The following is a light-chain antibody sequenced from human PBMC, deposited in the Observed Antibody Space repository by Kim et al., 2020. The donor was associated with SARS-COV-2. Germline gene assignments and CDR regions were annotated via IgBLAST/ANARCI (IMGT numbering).Light chain of an antibody. CDR2: RDR. Sequence: VALGRTTTIPCERHNMGGKVVHWYQQKPGQAPLMVIYRDRNRPSGIPERFSGSNSGNTATLTISRAQAGDEADYHCQVWDSNSAVFGGGTQLTVL. V-gene: IGLV3-9*01. CDR1: NMGGKV. J-gene: IGLJ3*02. CDR3: QVWDSNSAV.